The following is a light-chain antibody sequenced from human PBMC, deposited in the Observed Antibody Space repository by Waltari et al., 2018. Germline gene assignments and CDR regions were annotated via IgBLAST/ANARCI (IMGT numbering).Light chain of an antibody. V-gene: IGKV1-39*01. CDR3: QQSYSIPPYT. J-gene: IGKJ2*01. Sequence: DIQMTKSPSPLSGSVGERVNIPCRASQSIINYLNWYQQKPGKAPKLLIYATSSLQSGVPSRFSGSGSGTDFTLTISSLQPEDFATYYCQQSYSIPPYTFGQGTKLEIK. CDR1: QSIINY. CDR2: ATS.